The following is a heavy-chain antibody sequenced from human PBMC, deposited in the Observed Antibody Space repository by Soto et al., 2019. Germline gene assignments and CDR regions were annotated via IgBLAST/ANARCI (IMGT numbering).Heavy chain of an antibody. CDR2: IIPIFGTA. D-gene: IGHD6-13*01. CDR3: ARDSGEQQLVEN. J-gene: IGHJ4*02. Sequence: SVKVSCKASGGTFSSYAISWVRQAPGQGLEWMGGIIPIFGTANYAQKFQGRVTITADESTSTAYMELSSLRSEDTAVYYCARDSGEQQLVENWGQGTLVTVSS. V-gene: IGHV1-69*13. CDR1: GGTFSSYA.